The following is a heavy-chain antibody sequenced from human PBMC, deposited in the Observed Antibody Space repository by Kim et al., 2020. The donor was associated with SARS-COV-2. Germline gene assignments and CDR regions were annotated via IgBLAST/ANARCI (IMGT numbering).Heavy chain of an antibody. CDR1: GYSISSGYY. Sequence: SETLSLTCTVSGYSISSGYYWGWIRQPPGKGLEWIGSIYHSGSTYYNPSLKSRVTISIDTSKNQFSLKLSSVTAADTAVYYCARDVRTTVTNWYFDLWGRGTLVTVSS. CDR2: IYHSGST. J-gene: IGHJ2*01. V-gene: IGHV4-38-2*02. D-gene: IGHD4-17*01. CDR3: ARDVRTTVTNWYFDL.